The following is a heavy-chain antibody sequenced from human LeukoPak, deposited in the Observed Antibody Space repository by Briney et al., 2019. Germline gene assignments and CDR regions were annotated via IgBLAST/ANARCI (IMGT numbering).Heavy chain of an antibody. V-gene: IGHV3-23*01. J-gene: IGHJ4*02. D-gene: IGHD1-26*01. CDR2: ISDSGGGS. CDR1: GFTFGDYA. CDR3: AKDLSGATLNGYFDY. Sequence: GRSLRLSCTASGFTFGDYAMSWFRQAPGKGLEWVAAISDSGGGSWYADSVRGRSTISRDNSKNTVYLQMQSLRAEDTAVYFCAKDLSGATLNGYFDYWGQGTLVTVSS.